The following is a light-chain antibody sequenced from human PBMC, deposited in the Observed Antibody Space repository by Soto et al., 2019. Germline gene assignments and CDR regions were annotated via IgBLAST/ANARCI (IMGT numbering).Light chain of an antibody. J-gene: IGKJ1*01. Sequence: GDRVTITCRASQNVNNWLAWYQHKPGKAPQLLIYKATILQSGVPSRFSGSGSGTEFTLAISSLQPDDFATYYCQQYETFSPWTFGQGTKVDIK. CDR1: QNVNNW. CDR2: KAT. CDR3: QQYETFSPWT. V-gene: IGKV1-5*03.